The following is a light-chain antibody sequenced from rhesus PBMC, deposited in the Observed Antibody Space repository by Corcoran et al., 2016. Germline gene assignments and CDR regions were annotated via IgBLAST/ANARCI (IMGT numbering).Light chain of an antibody. V-gene: IGKV1-74*01. Sequence: DIQMTQSPSSLSASVGDRVTITCRACENVNNYLHWYQQKPGKAPKLLIYKASTLQSGVPSRFSGSGSGTDFTLTISSLQPEDFATYYCQHSYGTPYSFGQGTKVEIK. CDR1: ENVNNY. CDR3: QHSYGTPYS. J-gene: IGKJ2*01. CDR2: KAS.